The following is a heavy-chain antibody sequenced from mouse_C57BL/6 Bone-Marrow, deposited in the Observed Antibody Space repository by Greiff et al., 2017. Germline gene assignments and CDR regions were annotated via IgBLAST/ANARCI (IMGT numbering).Heavy chain of an antibody. J-gene: IGHJ2*01. V-gene: IGHV1-64*01. CDR1: GYTFTSYW. CDR2: IHPNSGST. CDR3: AREEIYSYYCDY. Sequence: QVQLQQPGAELVKPGASVKLSCKASGYTFTSYWMHWVKQRPGQGLEWIGMIHPNSGSTNYNEKFKSKATLTVDKSSSTAYMQLSSLTSEDSAVYDCAREEIYSYYCDYWGQGTTLTVSS. D-gene: IGHD2-1*01.